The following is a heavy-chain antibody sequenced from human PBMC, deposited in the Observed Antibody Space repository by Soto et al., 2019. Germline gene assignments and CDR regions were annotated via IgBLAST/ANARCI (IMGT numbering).Heavy chain of an antibody. CDR3: AKDLLPGYYDY. CDR1: GFTFRSYA. Sequence: GGSLRLSCAASGFTFRSYAMNWVRQAPGKGLQWVSSISGSGDSTYADSVKGRFTISRDNSKNTMYLQMNSLRAEDTAVYYCAKDLLPGYYDYWGQGTLVTVSS. D-gene: IGHD1-26*01. V-gene: IGHV3-23*01. J-gene: IGHJ4*02. CDR2: ISGSGDST.